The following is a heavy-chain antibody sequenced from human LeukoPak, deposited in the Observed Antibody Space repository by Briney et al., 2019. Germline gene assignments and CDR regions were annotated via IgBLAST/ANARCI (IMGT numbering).Heavy chain of an antibody. J-gene: IGHJ5*02. D-gene: IGHD3-3*01. V-gene: IGHV1-69*01. CDR3: ARGIGVAFP. Sequence: LEWMGAIIPTFGTANYAQKFQGRVTITADESTSTAYMELSSLGSEDTAVYYCARGIGVAFPWGQGTLVTVSS. CDR2: IIPTFGTA.